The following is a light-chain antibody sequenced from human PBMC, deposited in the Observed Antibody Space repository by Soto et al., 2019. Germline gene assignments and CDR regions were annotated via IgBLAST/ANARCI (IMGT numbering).Light chain of an antibody. CDR2: AAS. J-gene: IGKJ5*01. V-gene: IGKV1-12*01. CDR3: QQANSFPIT. Sequence: DIQKNQSPSSVFASVGDRATITSRASQGISSWLAWYQQKKGKAPKLLIYAASSLQSGVPSRFRGSGSWTDCTLTISRLQPEDVETDYCQQANSFPITFGQGTRLEIK. CDR1: QGISSW.